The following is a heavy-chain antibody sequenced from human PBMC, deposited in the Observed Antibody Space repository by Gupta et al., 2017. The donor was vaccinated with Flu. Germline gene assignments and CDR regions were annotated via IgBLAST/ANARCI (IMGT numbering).Heavy chain of an antibody. CDR2: IYYTGSS. J-gene: IGHJ6*02. CDR1: VSSGIFY. CDR3: ARDRVAPYGMDV. V-gene: IGHV4-61*03. D-gene: IGHD5-12*01. Sequence: VSSGIFYWTWIRQPPGKGLEWIGYIYYTGSSSVNPSRKSRVSMSVDTAKNHFSLRLTSVTAADTAVYYCARDRVAPYGMDVWGQGTTVTVSS.